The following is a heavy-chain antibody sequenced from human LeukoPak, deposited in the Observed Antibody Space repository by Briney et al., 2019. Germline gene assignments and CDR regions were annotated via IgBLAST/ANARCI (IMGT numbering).Heavy chain of an antibody. CDR2: ISAYNGNT. D-gene: IGHD3-16*01. Sequence: GASVKVSCKASGYTFTSISWVRQAPGQGLEWMGWISAYNGNTNYAQKLQGRVTMTTDTSTSTAYMELRSLRSDDTAVYYCARGMGDLDSWGQGIPVTVSS. V-gene: IGHV1-18*01. CDR1: GYTFTS. J-gene: IGHJ4*02. CDR3: ARGMGDLDS.